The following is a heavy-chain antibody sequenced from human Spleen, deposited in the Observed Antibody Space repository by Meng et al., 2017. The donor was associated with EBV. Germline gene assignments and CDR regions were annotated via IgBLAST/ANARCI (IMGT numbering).Heavy chain of an antibody. CDR2: INEDGAVT. CDR3: SRDLVGSADS. V-gene: IGHV3-74*01. Sequence: EVLLVESGGALVQPGGSLRLSCEASGFTLSNYWMHWVRQAPGKGLVWVSRINEDGAVTTYADSVKGRFTISRDNAKNTLYLQMNSLRAEDTAVYYCSRDLVGSADSWGQGTLVTVSS. D-gene: IGHD2-8*02. J-gene: IGHJ4*02. CDR1: GFTLSNYW.